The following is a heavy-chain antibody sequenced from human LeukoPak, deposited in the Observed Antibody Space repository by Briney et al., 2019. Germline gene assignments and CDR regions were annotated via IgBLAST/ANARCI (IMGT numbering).Heavy chain of an antibody. Sequence: SETLSLTCTVSGYSISTGYYWGWIRQPPGKGLEWIGSIYHSGSTYYNPSLKSRVTISVDTSKKQFSLRLSSVAAADTAVYYCARDYRLTQIQYWGQGTLVTVSS. V-gene: IGHV4-38-2*02. CDR2: IYHSGST. J-gene: IGHJ1*01. CDR3: ARDYRLTQIQY. CDR1: GYSISTGYY. D-gene: IGHD1-26*01.